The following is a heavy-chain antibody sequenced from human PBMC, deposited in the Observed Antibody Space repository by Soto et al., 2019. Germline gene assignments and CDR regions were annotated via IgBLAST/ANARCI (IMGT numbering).Heavy chain of an antibody. D-gene: IGHD3-3*01. CDR3: TIGNLRFLEWLLFDY. Sequence: GGSLRLSCAASGFTFSNAWMSWVRQAPGKGLEWVGRIKSKTDGGTTDYAAPVKGRFTISRDDSKNTLYLQMNSLKTEDTAVYYCTIGNLRFLEWLLFDYWGQGTLVTVSS. V-gene: IGHV3-15*01. CDR2: IKSKTDGGTT. J-gene: IGHJ4*02. CDR1: GFTFSNAW.